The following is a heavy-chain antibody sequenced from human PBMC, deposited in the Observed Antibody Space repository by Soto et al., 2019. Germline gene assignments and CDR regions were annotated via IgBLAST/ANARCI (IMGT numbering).Heavy chain of an antibody. D-gene: IGHD2-8*02. CDR1: GASISSYY. Sequence: SETLSLTCSVSGASISSYYYTWIRQTPGKGLEWIGYIYLGGSINYNPSFKSRVIISVDTSKNQFSVKVRSVTAADTAVYYCARDKITGLFDYWGQGTLVTVSS. J-gene: IGHJ4*02. CDR2: IYLGGSI. CDR3: ARDKITGLFDY. V-gene: IGHV4-4*08.